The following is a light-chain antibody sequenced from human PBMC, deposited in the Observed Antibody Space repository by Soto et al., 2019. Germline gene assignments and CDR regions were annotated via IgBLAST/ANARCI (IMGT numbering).Light chain of an antibody. J-gene: IGKJ1*01. V-gene: IGKV3-15*01. CDR3: QQYNNWWT. CDR2: GAS. CDR1: QSVSSN. Sequence: EIVMTQSPATLSVSPGERATLSCRASQSVSSNLAWYQHKPGQAHRLLIYGASTRATGISARFSGSGSGTEFTLTINSLQSEDFAVYYRQQYNNWWTFGQGTKVEIK.